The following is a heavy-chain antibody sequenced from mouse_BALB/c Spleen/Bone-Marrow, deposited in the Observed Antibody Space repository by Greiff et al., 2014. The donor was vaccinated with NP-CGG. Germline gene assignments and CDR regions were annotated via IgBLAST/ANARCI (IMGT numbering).Heavy chain of an antibody. CDR1: GFTFSSFG. CDR3: ARGGNYAWFAY. V-gene: IGHV5-17*02. Sequence: DVMLVESGGGLVQPGGSRKLSCAASGFTFSSFGMHWVRQAPEKGLEWVAYISSGSSTIYYADTVKGRFTISRDNPKNTLFLQMTSQRSEDTAMYYCARGGNYAWFAYWGQGTLVTVSA. CDR2: ISSGSSTI. J-gene: IGHJ3*01. D-gene: IGHD2-1*01.